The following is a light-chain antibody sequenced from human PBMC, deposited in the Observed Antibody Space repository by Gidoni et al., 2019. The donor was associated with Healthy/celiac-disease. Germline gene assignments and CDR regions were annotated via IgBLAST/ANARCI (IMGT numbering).Light chain of an antibody. CDR2: GAS. J-gene: IGKJ5*01. CDR1: QSVSSN. Sequence: EIVMKQSPATLSVSPGERATLSCRASQSVSSNLAWYQQKPGQAPRLLIYGASTRATGIPARFSGSGSGTDFTLTISSLQSEDFAVYYCQQYNNWPITFGQGTRLEIK. CDR3: QQYNNWPIT. V-gene: IGKV3-15*01.